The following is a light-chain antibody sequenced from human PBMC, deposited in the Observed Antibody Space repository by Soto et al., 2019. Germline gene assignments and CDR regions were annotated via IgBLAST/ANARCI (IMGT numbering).Light chain of an antibody. J-gene: IGKJ1*01. CDR1: QSISSW. Sequence: DIQMTQSPSTLSASVGDRVTITCRASQSISSWLAWYQQKPGKAPKLLIYKASSLESGVPSRFSGSGSGTEFTLTISSLQPDDFATDYCQQYNSYYRTCRQGPKVEIK. CDR3: QQYNSYYRT. V-gene: IGKV1-5*03. CDR2: KAS.